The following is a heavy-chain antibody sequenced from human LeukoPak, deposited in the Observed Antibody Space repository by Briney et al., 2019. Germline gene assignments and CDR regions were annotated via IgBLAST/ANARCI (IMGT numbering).Heavy chain of an antibody. J-gene: IGHJ3*02. CDR3: ARVGLSIRADAFDI. V-gene: IGHV4-34*01. D-gene: IGHD5-24*01. CDR2: IDHSGST. CDR1: GGSFSGYY. Sequence: PSETLSLTCAVYGGSFSGYYWSWIRQPPGKGLEWIGEIDHSGSTNYSPSLKSRVTISVDTSKNQFSLKLSSVTAADTAVYYCARVGLSIRADAFDIWGQGTMVTVSS.